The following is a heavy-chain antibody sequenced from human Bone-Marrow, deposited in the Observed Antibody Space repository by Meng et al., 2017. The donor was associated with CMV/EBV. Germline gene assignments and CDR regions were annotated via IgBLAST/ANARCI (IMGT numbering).Heavy chain of an antibody. CDR2: ISGSGGST. J-gene: IGHJ4*02. V-gene: IGHV3-23*01. D-gene: IGHD2-15*01. CDR3: ARGGVVAFDY. CDR1: GFTFSSYA. Sequence: GESLKISCAASGFTFSSYAMSWVRQAPGKGLEWVSAISGSGGSTYYADSVKGRFTISRDNSKNTLYLQMNSLRAEDTAVYYCARGGVVAFDYWGQGTLVTVSS.